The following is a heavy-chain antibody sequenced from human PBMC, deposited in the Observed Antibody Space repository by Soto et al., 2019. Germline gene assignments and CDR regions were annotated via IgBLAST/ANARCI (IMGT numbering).Heavy chain of an antibody. CDR1: GGSISSSSYY. J-gene: IGHJ4*02. Sequence: QLQLQESGPGLVKPSETLSLTCTVSGGSISSSSYYWGWIRQPPGKGLEWIGSIYYSGSTYYNPSLKSRVTISVDTSKNQFSLKLSSVAAADTAVYYCARWWVTIFGVFNYFDYWGQGTLVTVSS. CDR2: IYYSGST. D-gene: IGHD3-3*01. V-gene: IGHV4-39*01. CDR3: ARWWVTIFGVFNYFDY.